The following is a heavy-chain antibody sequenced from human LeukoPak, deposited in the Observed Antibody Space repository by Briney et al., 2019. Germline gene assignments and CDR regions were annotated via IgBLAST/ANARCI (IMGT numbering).Heavy chain of an antibody. J-gene: IGHJ4*02. V-gene: IGHV4-39*01. CDR2: ISYSGNT. CDR3: ARLYSGSHYYFDY. CDR1: GGSISSSSYY. D-gene: IGHD1-26*01. Sequence: SETLSLTCIVSGGSISSSSYYWGWIRQPPGKGLEWIGRISYSGNTFYNPSLKSRVTISVDTSKNQFSLRLSSVTAADTAVYYCARLYSGSHYYFDYRGQGTLVTVSS.